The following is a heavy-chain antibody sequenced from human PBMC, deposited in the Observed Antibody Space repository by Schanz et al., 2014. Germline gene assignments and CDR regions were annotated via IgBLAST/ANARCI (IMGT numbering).Heavy chain of an antibody. J-gene: IGHJ5*02. D-gene: IGHD2-2*01. CDR3: ARDRRRYCSTASCLHDNWFDP. CDR2: ISAYTNNT. CDR1: RYTFNTYG. V-gene: IGHV1-18*01. Sequence: QILLVQPGPEVKKPGPSVKVSCEASRYTFNTYGLNWVRQAPGQGLEWMGWISAYTNNTNYAQKVQGRVTMTTDTSTGTAYMELRSLRSDDTAVYYCARDRRRYCSTASCLHDNWFDPWGQGTLVIVSS.